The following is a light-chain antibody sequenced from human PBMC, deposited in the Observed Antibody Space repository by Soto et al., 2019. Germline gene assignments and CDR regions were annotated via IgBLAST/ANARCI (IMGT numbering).Light chain of an antibody. V-gene: IGKV3-20*01. Sequence: ESVVTQSPVTLSFAPCEIATLSFSSSQSVTSNCLAWYQQKPGQAPRLLIYAASSRATGIPDRFSGSGSGTDFTLTISRLEPEDFAVYYCQQCGSSPNTFGQGTRLEIK. CDR1: QSVTSNC. CDR2: AAS. J-gene: IGKJ5*01. CDR3: QQCGSSPNT.